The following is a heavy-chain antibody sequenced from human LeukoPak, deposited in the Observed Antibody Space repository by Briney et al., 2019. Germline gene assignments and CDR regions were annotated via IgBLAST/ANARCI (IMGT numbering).Heavy chain of an antibody. D-gene: IGHD6-6*01. CDR3: ARDLYSSSSGFDY. J-gene: IGHJ4*02. Sequence: SETLSLTCTVSGGSISSGGYYWSWIRQPPGKGLEWIGYIYHSGSTYYNPSLKSRVTISVDRSKNQFSLKLSSVTAADTAVYYCARDLYSSSSGFDYWGQGTLVTVSS. CDR1: GGSISSGGYY. CDR2: IYHSGST. V-gene: IGHV4-30-2*01.